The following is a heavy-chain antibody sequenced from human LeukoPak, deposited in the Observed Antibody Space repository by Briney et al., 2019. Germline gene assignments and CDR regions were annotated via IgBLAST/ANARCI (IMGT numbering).Heavy chain of an antibody. D-gene: IGHD3-16*02. Sequence: ASVKVSCKASGYTFTDYYMHWVRQAPGQGLEWMGWINPNSGGTNYAQKFQGRVTMTRDTSISTAYLELRRLRSDDTAVYYCAREVYDYVWGSYRYLDIWGQGTMVTVSS. CDR3: AREVYDYVWGSYRYLDI. J-gene: IGHJ3*02. CDR2: INPNSGGT. CDR1: GYTFTDYY. V-gene: IGHV1-2*02.